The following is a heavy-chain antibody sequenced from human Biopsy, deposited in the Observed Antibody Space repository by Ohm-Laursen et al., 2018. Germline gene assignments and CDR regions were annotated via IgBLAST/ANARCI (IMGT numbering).Heavy chain of an antibody. J-gene: IGHJ6*02. Sequence: TLSLTCNVSGGSFTGHYWTWIRQPPGKGLEWIGHIYYSVMTNYNPSLQSRVSISVDTSRNQVSLTLSSVTAADTAVYYCARDSGILNYGNFKYYHYYGMDVWGQGTKVTVSS. D-gene: IGHD4-11*01. V-gene: IGHV4-59*11. CDR1: GGSFTGHY. CDR2: IYYSVMT. CDR3: ARDSGILNYGNFKYYHYYGMDV.